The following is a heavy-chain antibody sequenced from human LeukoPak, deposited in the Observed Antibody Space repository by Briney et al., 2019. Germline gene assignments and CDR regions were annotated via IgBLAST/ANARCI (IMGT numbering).Heavy chain of an antibody. CDR3: ARRLDYSSSWYSRQTFDY. CDR2: INHSGST. V-gene: IGHV4-34*01. J-gene: IGHJ4*02. CDR1: GGSFSGYY. D-gene: IGHD6-13*01. Sequence: ETLSLTCAVYGGSFSGYYWSWNRQPPGKGLEWIGEINHSGSTNYNPSLKSRVTISVDTSKNQFSLKLSSVTAADTAVYYCARRLDYSSSWYSRQTFDYWGQGTLVTVSS.